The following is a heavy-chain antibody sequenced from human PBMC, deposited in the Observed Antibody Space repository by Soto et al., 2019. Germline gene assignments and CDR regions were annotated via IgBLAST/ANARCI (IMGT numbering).Heavy chain of an antibody. Sequence: GGSLRLSCAASGFTFSSYAMHWVRQAPGKGLEWVAVISYDGSNKYYADSVKGRFTISRDNSKNTLYLQMNSLRAEDTAVYYCARDMGDGYNYLDYWGQGTLVTVSS. V-gene: IGHV3-30-3*01. CDR2: ISYDGSNK. J-gene: IGHJ4*02. CDR3: ARDMGDGYNYLDY. CDR1: GFTFSSYA. D-gene: IGHD5-12*01.